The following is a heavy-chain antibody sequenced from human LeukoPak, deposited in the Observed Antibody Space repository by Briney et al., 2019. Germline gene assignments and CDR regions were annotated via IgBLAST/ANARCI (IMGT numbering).Heavy chain of an antibody. CDR3: ARVLRGAYYDILTGRADY. J-gene: IGHJ4*02. D-gene: IGHD3-9*01. CDR2: ISAYNGNT. Sequence: ASVKVSCKAAGYTFTSYGISWVRQAPGQGLEGMGWISAYNGNTNYAQKLQGRVTMATDTSTSTAYIELRSLRSDDAAVYYCARVLRGAYYDILTGRADYWGQGTLVTVSS. V-gene: IGHV1-18*01. CDR1: GYTFTSYG.